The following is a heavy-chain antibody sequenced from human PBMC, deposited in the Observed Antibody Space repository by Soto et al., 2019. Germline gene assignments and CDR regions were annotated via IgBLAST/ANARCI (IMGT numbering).Heavy chain of an antibody. D-gene: IGHD2-15*01. CDR3: AKDMSPGCSGGSCYHAFDI. V-gene: IGHV3-9*01. J-gene: IGHJ3*02. CDR2: ISWNSGSI. CDR1: GFTFDDYA. Sequence: GGSLRLSCAASGFTFDDYAMHWVRQAPGKGLEWVSGISWNSGSIGYADSVKGRFTISRDNAKNSLYLQMNSLRAEDTALYYCAKDMSPGCSGGSCYHAFDIWGQGTMVTVSS.